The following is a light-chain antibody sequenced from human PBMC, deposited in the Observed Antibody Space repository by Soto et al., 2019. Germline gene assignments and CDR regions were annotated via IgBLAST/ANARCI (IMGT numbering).Light chain of an antibody. V-gene: IGKV3-15*01. CDR1: QSVTGN. Sequence: EVVMTQSPATLSVSPGERATLSCRASQSVTGNLAWYQQKPGQAPRLLIYGASTRANGIPARFSGSGSGTEVTLTISSLQSEDFAVYYCQQYHDWPPVTFGQGTRLEIK. J-gene: IGKJ5*01. CDR3: QQYHDWPPVT. CDR2: GAS.